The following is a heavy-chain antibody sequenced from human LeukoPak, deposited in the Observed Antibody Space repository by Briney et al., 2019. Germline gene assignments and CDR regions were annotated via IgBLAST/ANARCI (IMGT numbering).Heavy chain of an antibody. D-gene: IGHD4-11*01. J-gene: IGHJ6*03. CDR3: ARHTYYSSGGVYFYYYMDV. CDR2: IYYSGGT. CDR1: GFTVSSSY. V-gene: IGHV4-4*02. Sequence: PGGSLRLSCAASGFTVSSSYMSWVRQPPGKGLEWIGTIYYSGGTFYNPSLKSRVTISLDTSKNQFSLNLSSVTAADTAVYYCARHTYYSSGGVYFYYYMDVWGKGTTVTVSS.